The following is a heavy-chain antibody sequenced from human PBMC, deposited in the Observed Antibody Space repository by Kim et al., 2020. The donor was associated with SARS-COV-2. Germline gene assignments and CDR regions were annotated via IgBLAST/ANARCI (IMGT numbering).Heavy chain of an antibody. V-gene: IGHV3-30*04. CDR3: ARDRIVIAVAGNLGY. CDR1: GFTFSSYA. CDR2: ISYDGSNK. D-gene: IGHD6-19*01. Sequence: GGSLRLSCAASGFTFSSYAMHWVRQAPGKGLEWVAVISYDGSNKYYADSVKGRFTISRDNSKNTLYLQMNSLRAEDTAVYYCARDRIVIAVAGNLGYWG. J-gene: IGHJ4*01.